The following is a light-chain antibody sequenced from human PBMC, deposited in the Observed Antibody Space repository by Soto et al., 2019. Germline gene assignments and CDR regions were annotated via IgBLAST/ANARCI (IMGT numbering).Light chain of an antibody. J-gene: IGKJ4*01. CDR1: QDINSW. Sequence: DIQMTQSPSTLSASVGDRVTIPCRASQDINSWLAWYQQKPGKAPKLLIYKASRLQSGVSSRFSGSGSGTQFTLTITGLQPDDFATYYCQQYKTFSLTFGGGTKVE. CDR2: KAS. V-gene: IGKV1-5*03. CDR3: QQYKTFSLT.